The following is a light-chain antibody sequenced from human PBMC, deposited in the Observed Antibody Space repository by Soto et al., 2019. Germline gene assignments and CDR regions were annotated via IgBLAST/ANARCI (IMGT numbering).Light chain of an antibody. CDR1: QRVSSN. Sequence: IVMTQSPATLSVSPGERATLSFRSSQRVSSNVAWYQQKPGQAPRLLIYGASTRATGIPARLSGSGSETEFTLTISSLQSEDFAVYHCQQYNNWPHLFTFGPGTKVDIK. J-gene: IGKJ3*01. V-gene: IGKV3-15*01. CDR3: QQYNNWPHLFT. CDR2: GAS.